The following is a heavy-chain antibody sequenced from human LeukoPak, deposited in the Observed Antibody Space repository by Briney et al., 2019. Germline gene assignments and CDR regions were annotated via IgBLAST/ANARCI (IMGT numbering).Heavy chain of an antibody. J-gene: IGHJ4*02. D-gene: IGHD1-26*01. Sequence: GGSLRLSCAASGFTFNIYAMTWVRQAPGKGLDWVSAIGGDGTSTDYADSVKGRFTISRDNSKNTLYLQMNRLRAEDTALYYCARRAGGTPDNWGLGTLVIVSS. CDR1: GFTFNIYA. CDR3: ARRAGGTPDN. V-gene: IGHV3-23*01. CDR2: IGGDGTST.